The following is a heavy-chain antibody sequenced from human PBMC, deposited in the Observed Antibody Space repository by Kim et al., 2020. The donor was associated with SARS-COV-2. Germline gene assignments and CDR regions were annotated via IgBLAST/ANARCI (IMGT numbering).Heavy chain of an antibody. CDR3: ARVGGSTYYYGSGNWFDS. CDR1: GGSISSYY. CDR2: IYYNGST. J-gene: IGHJ5*01. Sequence: SETLSLTCTVSGGSISSYYWCWIRQPPGTGLEWMWYIYYNGSTKYNPSLTSRVTISVDTSKNQFSLKLSSVTAADTAVYYCARVGGSTYYYGSGNWFDSWGQEALFT. V-gene: IGHV4-59*13. D-gene: IGHD3-10*01.